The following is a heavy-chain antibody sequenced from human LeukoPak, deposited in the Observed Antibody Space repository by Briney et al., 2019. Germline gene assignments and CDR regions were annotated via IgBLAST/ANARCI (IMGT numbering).Heavy chain of an antibody. Sequence: PGGSLRLSCAASGFTVSSNYMNWVRQAPGKGLEWVAVIWYDGSNKYYADSVKGRFTISRGNSKNTLYLQMNSLRAEDTAVYYCAREGWAAGQKPFDYWGQGTLVTVSS. V-gene: IGHV3-33*08. CDR1: GFTVSSNY. J-gene: IGHJ4*02. D-gene: IGHD6-13*01. CDR2: IWYDGSNK. CDR3: AREGWAAGQKPFDY.